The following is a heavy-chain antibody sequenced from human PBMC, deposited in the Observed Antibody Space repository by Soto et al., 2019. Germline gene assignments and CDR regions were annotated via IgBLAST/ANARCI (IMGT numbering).Heavy chain of an antibody. CDR1: GYNFNSHS. CDR2: INPNTGNP. Sequence: QVQLVQSGSESMQPGASVKVSCKGSGYNFNSHSINWVRQAPGQGLEWMGWINPNTGNPTYAQGFIGRFVFSVDTSVSTVYLQMFSVKADDSDVDYCARDRAWGSFDSWGQGTLVTVSS. CDR3: ARDRAWGSFDS. V-gene: IGHV7-4-1*01. D-gene: IGHD3-16*01. J-gene: IGHJ4*02.